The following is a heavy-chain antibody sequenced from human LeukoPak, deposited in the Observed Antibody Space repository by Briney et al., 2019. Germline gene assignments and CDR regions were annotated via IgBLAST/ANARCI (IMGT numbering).Heavy chain of an antibody. Sequence: GGSLRLSCEASGFMFSSHEVNWVRQPPGRGLEWISYISAGGSITYYVDSVKGRFTISRDNAKSSLYLQMINLRVEDTALYYCARRSSAWYALDIWGQGTMVSVSP. D-gene: IGHD2-15*01. V-gene: IGHV3-48*03. CDR3: ARRSSAWYALDI. J-gene: IGHJ3*02. CDR2: ISAGGSIT. CDR1: GFMFSSHE.